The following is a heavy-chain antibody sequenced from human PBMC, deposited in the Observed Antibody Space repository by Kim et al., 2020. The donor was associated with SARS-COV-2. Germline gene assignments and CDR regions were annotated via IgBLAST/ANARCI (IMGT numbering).Heavy chain of an antibody. CDR2: ISSSSSYI. V-gene: IGHV3-21*01. J-gene: IGHJ6*02. CDR1: GFTFSSYS. CDR3: ARDLGNSYYYYGMDV. D-gene: IGHD1-26*01. Sequence: GGSLRLSCAASGFTFSSYSMNWVRQAPGKGLEWVSSISSSSSYIYYADSVKGRFTISRDNAKNSLYLQMNSLRAEDTAVYYCARDLGNSYYYYGMDVWGQGTTVTVSS.